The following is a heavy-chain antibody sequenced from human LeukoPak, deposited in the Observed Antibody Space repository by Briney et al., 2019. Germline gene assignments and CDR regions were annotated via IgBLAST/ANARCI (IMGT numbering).Heavy chain of an antibody. CDR1: GFTFTSSA. CDR2: IVVGSGNT. D-gene: IGHD3-3*01. J-gene: IGHJ4*02. CDR3: AASGHDFWSGYYNVRSVAAGPAEFDY. V-gene: IGHV1-58*01. Sequence: SVKVSCKASGFTFTSSAVQWVRQARGQRLEWIGWIVVGSGNTNYAQKFQERVTITRDMSTSTAYMELSSLSSEDTAVYYCAASGHDFWSGYYNVRSVAAGPAEFDYWGQGTLVTVSS.